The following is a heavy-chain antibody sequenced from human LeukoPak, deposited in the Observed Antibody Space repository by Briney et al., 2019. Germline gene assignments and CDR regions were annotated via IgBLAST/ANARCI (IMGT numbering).Heavy chain of an antibody. J-gene: IGHJ4*02. CDR2: ISSSGSDT. CDR3: AKTTVSNGWYYFDY. V-gene: IGHV3-23*01. D-gene: IGHD6-19*01. Sequence: PGGSLRLSCAASGFIFTTYALSWVRQAPGGGLQWFSAISSSGSDTYYTDSVKGRFTISRDNFKKTLYLQLSSLRAEDAAVYYCAKTTVSNGWYYFDYWGQGTLVTVSS. CDR1: GFIFTTYA.